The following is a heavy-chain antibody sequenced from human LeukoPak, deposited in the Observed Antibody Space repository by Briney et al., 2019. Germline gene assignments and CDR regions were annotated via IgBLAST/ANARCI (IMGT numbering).Heavy chain of an antibody. V-gene: IGHV1-2*02. CDR1: GYTFTGYY. CDR3: ARERPSPREEYYDFWSGPRSDAFDI. CDR2: ISPSGGT. D-gene: IGHD3-3*01. J-gene: IGHJ3*02. Sequence: GASVKVSCKASGYTFTGYYMHWVRQAPGQGLEWMGWISPSGGTDYAQKFQGRVTMTRDTSITTAYMELSRLKSDDTAVYYCARERPSPREEYYDFWSGPRSDAFDIWGQGTMVTVSS.